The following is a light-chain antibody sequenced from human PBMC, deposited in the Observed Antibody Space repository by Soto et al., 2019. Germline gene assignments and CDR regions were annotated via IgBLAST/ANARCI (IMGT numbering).Light chain of an antibody. J-gene: IGLJ1*01. CDR3: CSYAGSFRV. V-gene: IGLV2-11*01. CDR1: SSDVGGYNY. Sequence: HSALTQPRSVSGLPGQSVTISCTRTSSDVGGYNYVSWYQQHPGKAPKLMIYDVSKRPSGVPDRFSGSKSGNTASLTISGLQAEDEADYYCCSYAGSFRVFGTGTKVTVL. CDR2: DVS.